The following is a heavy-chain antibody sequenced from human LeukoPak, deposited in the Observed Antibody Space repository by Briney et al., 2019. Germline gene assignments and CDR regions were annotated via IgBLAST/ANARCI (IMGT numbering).Heavy chain of an antibody. CDR3: ARAKGLRYFDWSSYYYYGMDV. D-gene: IGHD3-9*01. V-gene: IGHV1-69*04. CDR1: GGTFSSYA. Sequence: SVKVSCKASGGTFSSYAISWVRRAPGQGLEWMGRIIPILGIANYAQKFQGRVTITADKSTSTAYMELSSLRSEDTAVYYCARAKGLRYFDWSSYYYYGMDVWGQGTTVTVSS. CDR2: IIPILGIA. J-gene: IGHJ6*02.